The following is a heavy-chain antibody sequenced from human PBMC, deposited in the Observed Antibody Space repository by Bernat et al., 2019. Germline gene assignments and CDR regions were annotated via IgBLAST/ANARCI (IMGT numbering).Heavy chain of an antibody. CDR3: TAGIGVFIAVAGTPSRDY. V-gene: IGHV3-66*01. J-gene: IGHJ4*02. Sequence: EVQLVESGGGLVQPGGSLRLSCAASAFTVSSNYMSWVRQAPGKGLEWVSVIYSGVSTYYADSVKGRFTISRDKSKNTLYIQMNSLRAEDTAVYYCTAGIGVFIAVAGTPSRDYWGQGTLVTVSS. D-gene: IGHD6-19*01. CDR1: AFTVSSNY. CDR2: IYSGVST.